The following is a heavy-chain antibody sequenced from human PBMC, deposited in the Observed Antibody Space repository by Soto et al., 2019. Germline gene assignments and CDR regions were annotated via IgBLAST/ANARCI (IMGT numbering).Heavy chain of an antibody. CDR3: AKDKIVVVPTLGLDH. D-gene: IGHD3-22*01. CDR2: ISYDGSNK. CDR1: GFTFSSYG. Sequence: GGSLRLSCAASGFTFSSYGMHWVRQAPGKGLEWVAVISYDGSNKYYADSVKGRFTISRDNSKNTLYLQMNSLRAEDTAVYYCAKDKIVVVPTLGLDHWGQGTLLTVSS. V-gene: IGHV3-30*18. J-gene: IGHJ4*02.